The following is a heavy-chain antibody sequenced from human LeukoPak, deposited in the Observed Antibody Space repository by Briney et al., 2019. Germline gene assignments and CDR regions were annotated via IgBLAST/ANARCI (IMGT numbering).Heavy chain of an antibody. J-gene: IGHJ4*02. CDR3: ARGVVVPAAPPINDY. Sequence: SETLSLTCTVSGGXISSYYWSWIRQPPGKGLEWIGYIYYSGSTYYNPSLKSRVTISVDTSKNQFSLKLSSVTAADTAVYYCARGVVVPAAPPINDYWGQGTLVTVSS. V-gene: IGHV4-59*12. CDR2: IYYSGST. CDR1: GGXISSYY. D-gene: IGHD2-2*01.